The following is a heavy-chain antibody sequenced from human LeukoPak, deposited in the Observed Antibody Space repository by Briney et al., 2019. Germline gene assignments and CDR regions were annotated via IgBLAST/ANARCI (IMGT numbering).Heavy chain of an antibody. CDR1: GFTFSSYW. CDR2: IDTDGRFT. Sequence: PGGSLRLSCAASGFTFSSYWMHWVRQAPGKGLVWVSRIDTDGRFTSYADSVRGRFTISRDNAKNTLYLQMSSLRDEDTAVCYCIRGTVGAPGNDYWGQGTLVTVSS. CDR3: IRGTVGAPGNDY. J-gene: IGHJ4*02. D-gene: IGHD1-26*01. V-gene: IGHV3-74*01.